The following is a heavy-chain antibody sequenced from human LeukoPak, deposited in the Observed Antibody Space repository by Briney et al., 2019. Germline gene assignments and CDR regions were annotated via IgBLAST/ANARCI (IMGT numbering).Heavy chain of an antibody. D-gene: IGHD6-13*01. V-gene: IGHV1-2*02. CDR1: VYIFTDFY. CDR3: ARDGQRRTPAAAGNGEVGH. Sequence: ASVTVSLMSSVYIFTDFYIHWVRQAPGQGLEWMGWINPNSGDTTYGQKFQGRVTMTRDTSISMAYMELTRLRSDDTAVYYCARDGQRRTPAAAGNGEVGHWGQGTLVTVSS. J-gene: IGHJ4*02. CDR2: INPNSGDT.